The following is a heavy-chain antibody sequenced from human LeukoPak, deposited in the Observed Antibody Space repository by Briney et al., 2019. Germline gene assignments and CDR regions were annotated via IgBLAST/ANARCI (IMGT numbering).Heavy chain of an antibody. V-gene: IGHV3-48*01. Sequence: GGSLRLSCAASGFTFSNYNMNWVRQAPGKGLEWVSCISSSSSTLYYADSVKGRFTISRDNAKNSLYLQMNSLRAEDTAVYYCARDLYDFWSGYYDYWGQGTLVTASS. J-gene: IGHJ4*02. CDR3: ARDLYDFWSGYYDY. CDR2: ISSSSSTL. D-gene: IGHD3-3*01. CDR1: GFTFSNYN.